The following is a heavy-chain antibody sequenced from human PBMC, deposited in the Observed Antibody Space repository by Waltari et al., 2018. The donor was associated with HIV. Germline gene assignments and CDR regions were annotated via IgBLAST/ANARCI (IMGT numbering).Heavy chain of an antibody. D-gene: IGHD6-13*01. CDR1: GSNFRSYS. Sequence: QVQLVQSGTEVKKPGSSVKVSCKASGSNFRSYSISWLRQAPGQGPEWRGGIIPNLGTANYAQKFQGRVTITADKSTSTAYMELSSLRSEDTAVYYCARESIAAAGRGGYYYGMDVWGQGTTVTVSS. V-gene: IGHV1-69*14. CDR2: IIPNLGTA. J-gene: IGHJ6*02. CDR3: ARESIAAAGRGGYYYGMDV.